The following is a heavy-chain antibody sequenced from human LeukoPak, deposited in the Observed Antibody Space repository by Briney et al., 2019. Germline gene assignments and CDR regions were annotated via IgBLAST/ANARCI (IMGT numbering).Heavy chain of an antibody. CDR3: AKDLRDTLEEFDS. Sequence: GGSLRLSCAASGFTFSSYAMSWVRQAPGKGLEWVSGVIGSGDNTYYADSVKGRFTISRDKSKNTLHLQMSSLRAEDTAVYYCAKDLRDTLEEFDSWGQGTLVTVSS. J-gene: IGHJ4*02. D-gene: IGHD5-18*01. V-gene: IGHV3-23*01. CDR2: VIGSGDNT. CDR1: GFTFSSYA.